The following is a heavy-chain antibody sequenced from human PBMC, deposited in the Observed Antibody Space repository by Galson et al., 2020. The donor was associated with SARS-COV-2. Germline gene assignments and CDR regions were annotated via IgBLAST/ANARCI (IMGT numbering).Heavy chain of an antibody. J-gene: IGHJ4*02. CDR3: ARDSTSSGGIFHDS. CDR1: GGSITTVGHS. V-gene: IGHV4-39*07. CDR2: MLYGGGA. Sequence: SETLSLTCTVSGGSITTVGHSWGWIRQPPEKGLEWIGSMLYGGGAYYNPSLKSRVSISVDASSNQFSLKLYSVTAADTAVYYCARDSTSSGGIFHDSWGQGALVIVSS. D-gene: IGHD2-2*01.